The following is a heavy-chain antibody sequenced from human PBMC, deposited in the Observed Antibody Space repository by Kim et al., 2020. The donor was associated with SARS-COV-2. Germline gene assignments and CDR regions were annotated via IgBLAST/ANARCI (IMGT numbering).Heavy chain of an antibody. CDR1: GFTFSSYG. CDR2: ISYDGSNK. CDR3: AKDLGL. V-gene: IGHV3-30*18. Sequence: GGSLRLSCAASGFTFSSYGMHWVRQAPGKGLEWVAVISYDGSNKYYADSVKGRFTISRDNSKNTLYLQMNSLRAEDTAVHYCAKDLGLWGRGTLVTVSS. J-gene: IGHJ2*01.